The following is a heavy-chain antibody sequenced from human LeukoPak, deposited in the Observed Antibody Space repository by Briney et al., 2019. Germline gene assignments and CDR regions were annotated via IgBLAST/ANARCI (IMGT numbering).Heavy chain of an antibody. Sequence: SETLSLTCTVFGSMSNHFWSWIRQHAGKGLEGIGRIYSSGSTNYNPSLKRRVTMSVDTSKNEFSLRLSSVTAADAAVYYCARQTAAAGKAGFAYWGQGTTVTVSS. CDR3: ARQTAAAGKAGFAY. CDR1: GSMSNHF. D-gene: IGHD6-13*01. CDR2: IYSSGST. J-gene: IGHJ4*02. V-gene: IGHV4-4*07.